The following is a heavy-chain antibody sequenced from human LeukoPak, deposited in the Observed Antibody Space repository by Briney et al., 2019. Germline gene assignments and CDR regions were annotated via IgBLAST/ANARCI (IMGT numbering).Heavy chain of an antibody. D-gene: IGHD2-15*01. J-gene: IGHJ3*02. CDR1: GFTFSSYW. V-gene: IGHV3-7*01. CDR2: IKQDGSEK. CDR3: AREIVVVVAATSGAFDI. Sequence: GGSLTLSCAASGFTFSSYWMSCVRQAPRKGLECVANIKQDGSEKYYVDSVKGRFTISRDNAKNSLYLQMNSLRAEDTAVYYCAREIVVVVAATSGAFDIWGQGTMVTVSS.